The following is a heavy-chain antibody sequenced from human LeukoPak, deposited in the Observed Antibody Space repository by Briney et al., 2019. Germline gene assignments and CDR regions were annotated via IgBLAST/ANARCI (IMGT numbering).Heavy chain of an antibody. Sequence: ASVKVSCKASGYTFTSYYMHWVRQAPGQGLEWMGIINPSGGSTSYAQKFQGRVTMTRDTSTSTVYMELSSLRSEDTAVYYCARGGPYTAMVTGSPDFVYWDQGTLVTVSS. CDR2: INPSGGST. D-gene: IGHD5-18*01. CDR3: ARGGPYTAMVTGSPDFVY. CDR1: GYTFTSYY. J-gene: IGHJ4*02. V-gene: IGHV1-46*01.